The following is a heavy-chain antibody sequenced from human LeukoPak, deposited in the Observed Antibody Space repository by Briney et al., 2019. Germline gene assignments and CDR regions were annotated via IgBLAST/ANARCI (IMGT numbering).Heavy chain of an antibody. CDR2: MHYGGTT. V-gene: IGHV4-59*08. J-gene: IGHJ6*02. CDR3: ARHDPVALIHRGIDV. CDR1: GGSISGYY. D-gene: IGHD1-14*01. Sequence: SQTLSLTCTVSGGSISGYYCSCIRQPPGKGKEWIGYMHYGGTTLYNPSLSSRVTMSVDTSKNQFSLKLNSVTAADTAVYYCARHDPVALIHRGIDVWGQGTTVTVSS.